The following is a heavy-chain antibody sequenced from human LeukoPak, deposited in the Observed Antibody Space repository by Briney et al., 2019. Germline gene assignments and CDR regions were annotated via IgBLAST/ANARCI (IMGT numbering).Heavy chain of an antibody. V-gene: IGHV3-11*01. D-gene: IGHD6-13*01. CDR3: ARVIGMAAAGLDY. CDR1: GFTFSDYY. Sequence: GGSLRLSCAASGFTFSDYYMSWIRQAPGKGLEWVSYISSSGSTVYYADSVKGRFTICRDNAKNSLYLQMNSLRAEDTAVYYCARVIGMAAAGLDYWGQGTLVTVSS. CDR2: ISSSGSTV. J-gene: IGHJ4*02.